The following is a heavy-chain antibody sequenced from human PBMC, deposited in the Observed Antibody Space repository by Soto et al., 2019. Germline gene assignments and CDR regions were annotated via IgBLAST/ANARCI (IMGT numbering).Heavy chain of an antibody. CDR2: IKSKTDGGTT. D-gene: IGHD3-3*01. CDR3: TTSTTYYDFWSGYYMGWFDP. Sequence: GGSLRLSCAASGFTFSNAWMSWVRQAPGKGLEWVGRIKSKTDGGTTDYAAPVKGRFTISRDDSKNTLYLQMNSLKTEDTAVYYCTTSTTYYDFWSGYYMGWFDPWGQGTLVTV. V-gene: IGHV3-15*01. J-gene: IGHJ5*02. CDR1: GFTFSNAW.